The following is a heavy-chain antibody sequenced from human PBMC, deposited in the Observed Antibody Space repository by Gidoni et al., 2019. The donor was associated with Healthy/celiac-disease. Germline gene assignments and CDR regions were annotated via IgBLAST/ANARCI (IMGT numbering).Heavy chain of an antibody. Sequence: EVQPVESGGGLVKPGGSLRLSRAASGFTSSTYNMNWVRQAPGKGLEWVSSISSSNSYKYFADSVKGRFTISRDNAKNSLYLQRNSLRAEDTAVYYCARASYSDYYIDYWGQGTLVTVSS. D-gene: IGHD4-17*01. J-gene: IGHJ4*02. V-gene: IGHV3-21*01. CDR2: ISSSNSYK. CDR1: GFTSSTYN. CDR3: ARASYSDYYIDY.